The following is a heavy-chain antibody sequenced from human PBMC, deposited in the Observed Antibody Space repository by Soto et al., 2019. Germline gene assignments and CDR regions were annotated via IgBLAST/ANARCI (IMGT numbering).Heavy chain of an antibody. CDR1: GFTFSSYW. CDR3: ARDWEFGYYDSSGYYSGYYYYGMDV. Sequence: MRLSCAASGFTFSSYWMHWVRQAPGKGLVWVSRINSDGSSTSYADSVKGRFTISRDNAKNTLYLQMNSLRAEDTAVYYCARDWEFGYYDSSGYYSGYYYYGMDVWGQGTTVTVSS. D-gene: IGHD3-22*01. J-gene: IGHJ6*02. V-gene: IGHV3-74*01. CDR2: INSDGSST.